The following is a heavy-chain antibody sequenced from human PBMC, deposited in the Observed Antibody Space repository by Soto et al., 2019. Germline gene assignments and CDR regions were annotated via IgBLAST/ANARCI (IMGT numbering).Heavy chain of an antibody. CDR3: AKEKGPYSDGPYGMDV. V-gene: IGHV3-30*18. D-gene: IGHD5-18*01. Sequence: QVQLVESGGGVVQPGRSLRLSCAASGFTFSGYGMHWVRQAPGKVLEWVALISYDGSNKYYADSVKGRFTISRDNSKNTLYLQMNSLRAEDAAVDYCAKEKGPYSDGPYGMDVWGQGTTVTVSS. CDR2: ISYDGSNK. CDR1: GFTFSGYG. J-gene: IGHJ6*02.